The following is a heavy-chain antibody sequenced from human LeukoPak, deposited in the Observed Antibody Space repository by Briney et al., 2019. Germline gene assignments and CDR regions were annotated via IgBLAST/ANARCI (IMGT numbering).Heavy chain of an antibody. Sequence: ASVKVSCKASGYTFTSYGMIWVRQAPGQGLEWMGWISAYNGNINYAQKLQGRVTMTTDTSTSTAYMELRSLRSDDTAVYYCARVLSIAAAGEIDYWGQGTLVTVSS. J-gene: IGHJ4*02. V-gene: IGHV1-18*01. CDR3: ARVLSIAAAGEIDY. CDR2: ISAYNGNI. CDR1: GYTFTSYG. D-gene: IGHD6-13*01.